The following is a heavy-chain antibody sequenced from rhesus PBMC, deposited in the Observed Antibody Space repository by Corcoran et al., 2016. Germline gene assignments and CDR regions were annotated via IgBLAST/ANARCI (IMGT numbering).Heavy chain of an antibody. V-gene: IGHV4S14*01. J-gene: IGHJ2*01. CDR3: ARGGSSWSEWDTVGTEWYFDL. CDR1: GYSISSGYY. Sequence: QVQLQESGPGLVKPSETLSLTCAVSGYSISSGYYWGWIRQPPGKGLEWIWSIYGSGGSNYLNPSPQSQGTLSVDTSKNQFSLKLSSVTAADTAVYYCARGGSSWSEWDTVGTEWYFDLWGPGTPITISS. CDR2: IYGSGGSN. D-gene: IGHD5-42*01.